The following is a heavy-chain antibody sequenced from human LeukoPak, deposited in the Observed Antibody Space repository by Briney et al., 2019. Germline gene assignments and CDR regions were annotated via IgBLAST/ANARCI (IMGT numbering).Heavy chain of an antibody. J-gene: IGHJ3*02. V-gene: IGHV4-34*01. Sequence: SETLSLTCAVYGGSFSGYYWSWIRQPPGKRLEWIGEINHSGSTNYNPSLKSRVTISVDTSKNQFSLKLSSVTAADTAVYYCARARNYYDSSGFYYEGDAFDIWGQGTMVTVSS. CDR2: INHSGST. CDR1: GGSFSGYY. D-gene: IGHD3-22*01. CDR3: ARARNYYDSSGFYYEGDAFDI.